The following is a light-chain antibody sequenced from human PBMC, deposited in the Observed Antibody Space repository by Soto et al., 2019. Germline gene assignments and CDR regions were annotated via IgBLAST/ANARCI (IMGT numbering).Light chain of an antibody. J-gene: IGKJ4*01. V-gene: IGKV3-15*01. CDR3: QQYNNWPPLT. CDR1: QSISSS. Sequence: EIVMTQSPATLSVSPGERATRSCRASQSISSSLAWYQQKPGQPPRLLIYETSTRATGIPARFSGGGSGTEFTLSISSPQSEDSAVYYCQQYNNWPPLTFGGGTKVEIK. CDR2: ETS.